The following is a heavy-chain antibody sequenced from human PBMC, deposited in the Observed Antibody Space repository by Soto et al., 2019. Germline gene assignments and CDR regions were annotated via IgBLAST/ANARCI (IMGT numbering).Heavy chain of an antibody. Sequence: EVQLVESGGGLVQPGGSLRLSCAASGFKFSKYWMTWVRQAPGKGLEGVANISPDGSEEYYVDSVKGRFTISRDNARNSLYLQMNSRRGEDTAVYYCTRDLNHDCGPWGQGTQVTVSS. CDR1: GFKFSKYW. V-gene: IGHV3-7*04. CDR2: ISPDGSEE. J-gene: IGHJ5*02. D-gene: IGHD2-21*01. CDR3: TRDLNHDCGP.